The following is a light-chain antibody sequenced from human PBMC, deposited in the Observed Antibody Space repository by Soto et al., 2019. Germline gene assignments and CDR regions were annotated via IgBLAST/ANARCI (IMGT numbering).Light chain of an antibody. J-gene: IGKJ1*01. CDR2: DAS. Sequence: EIVLTQSPATLSLSPGERATLSCRASQSVSGYLAWYQQKPGQAPRLLIYDASNRATGVPARFSGSGSGTXXXXXIXSLEPEDFAVYYCQQRSNWPWTFGQGTKVEI. CDR3: QQRSNWPWT. CDR1: QSVSGY. V-gene: IGKV3-11*01.